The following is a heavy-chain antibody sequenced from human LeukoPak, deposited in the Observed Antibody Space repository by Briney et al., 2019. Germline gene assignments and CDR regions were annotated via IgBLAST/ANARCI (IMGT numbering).Heavy chain of an antibody. D-gene: IGHD2-15*01. CDR1: GYTFTGYY. Sequence: GASVKVSCKASGYTFTGYYMHWVRQAPGQGLEWMGWITPNSGDTNYAQKFQGRVTMTRDTSISTAYMELSRLSSDDTAVYYWARERDRGYAGGYWGQGTLVTVSS. CDR2: ITPNSGDT. V-gene: IGHV1-2*02. J-gene: IGHJ4*02. CDR3: ARERDRGYAGGY.